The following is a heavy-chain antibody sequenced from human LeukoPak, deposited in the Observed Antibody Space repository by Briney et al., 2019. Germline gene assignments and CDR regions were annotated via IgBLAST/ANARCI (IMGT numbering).Heavy chain of an antibody. Sequence: SVEVSCKASGGTFSSYAISWVRQAPGQGLEWMGGIIPIFGTANYAQKFQGRVTITADESTSTAYMELSSLRSEDTPVYYCARDGLRGLDYWGQGTLVTVSS. CDR2: IIPIFGTA. D-gene: IGHD4-17*01. J-gene: IGHJ4*02. CDR3: ARDGLRGLDY. CDR1: GGTFSSYA. V-gene: IGHV1-69*13.